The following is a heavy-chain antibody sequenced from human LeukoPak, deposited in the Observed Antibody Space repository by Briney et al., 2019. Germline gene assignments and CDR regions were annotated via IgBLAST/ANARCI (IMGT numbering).Heavy chain of an antibody. V-gene: IGHV1-2*02. D-gene: IGHD3-22*01. CDR2: INPKSGGT. Sequence: SVKVSCKASGYTFTDYYMHWVRQAPGQGLEWMGWINPKSGGTNYAQKFQGRVTMTRDTSISTAYMELSRLRSDDTAVYYCARASYYYDSSGYPGYYFDYWGQGTLVTVSS. CDR1: GYTFTDYY. J-gene: IGHJ4*02. CDR3: ARASYYYDSSGYPGYYFDY.